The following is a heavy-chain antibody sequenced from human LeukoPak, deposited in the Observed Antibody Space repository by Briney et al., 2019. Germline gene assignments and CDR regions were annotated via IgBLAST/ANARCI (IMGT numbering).Heavy chain of an antibody. CDR3: ATTFPYCSDGTCAL. D-gene: IGHD2-15*01. J-gene: IGHJ4*02. Sequence: GGSLRLSCTVSGLTFSRYWMSWVRQAPGKGLEWVANINKDGNRENYVDSVKGRFSISRDNAKNSLFLQMHSLRAEDTAVYYCATTFPYCSDGTCALGGQGTLVTVSS. CDR2: INKDGNRE. CDR1: GLTFSRYW. V-gene: IGHV3-7*01.